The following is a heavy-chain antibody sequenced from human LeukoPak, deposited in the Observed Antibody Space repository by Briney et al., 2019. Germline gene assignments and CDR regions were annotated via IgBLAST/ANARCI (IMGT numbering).Heavy chain of an antibody. Sequence: GASVKVSCKASGYTFTSYGISWVRQAPGQGLEWMGWISAYNGNTNYAQKFQGRVAMTEDTSTDTAYMELSSLRSEDTAVYYCATLGITGTHRYYFDYWGQGTLVTVSS. J-gene: IGHJ4*02. V-gene: IGHV1-18*01. CDR1: GYTFTSYG. CDR3: ATLGITGTHRYYFDY. D-gene: IGHD1-20*01. CDR2: ISAYNGNT.